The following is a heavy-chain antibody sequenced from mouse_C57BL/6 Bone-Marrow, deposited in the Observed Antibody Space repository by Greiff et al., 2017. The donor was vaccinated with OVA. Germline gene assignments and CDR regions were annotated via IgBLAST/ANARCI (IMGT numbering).Heavy chain of an antibody. CDR3: TRGGYYGSSYRWWYFDV. Sequence: VQLQQSGTVLARPGASVKMSCKTSGYTFTCYWMHWVKQRPGQGLEWIGAINPGNSDTSYNQKFKGKAKLTAVTSASTAYMELSRLTNEDSAVYYCTRGGYYGSSYRWWYFDVWGTGTTVTVSS. CDR2: INPGNSDT. D-gene: IGHD1-1*01. J-gene: IGHJ1*03. V-gene: IGHV1-5*01. CDR1: GYTFTCYW.